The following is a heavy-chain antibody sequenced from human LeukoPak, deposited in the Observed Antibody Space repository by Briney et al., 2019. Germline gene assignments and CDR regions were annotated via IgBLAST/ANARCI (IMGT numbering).Heavy chain of an antibody. D-gene: IGHD3-10*01. CDR1: GGSISSYY. CDR2: IYTSGST. CDR3: ASSIPNYYGSGSYLRFDY. Sequence: SETLSLTCTVSGGSISSYYWSWIRQPAGKGLEWIGRIYTSGSTNYNPSLKSRVTMSVDTSKNQFSLKLSSVTAAGTAVYYCASSIPNYYGSGSYLRFDYWGQGTLVTVSS. J-gene: IGHJ4*02. V-gene: IGHV4-4*07.